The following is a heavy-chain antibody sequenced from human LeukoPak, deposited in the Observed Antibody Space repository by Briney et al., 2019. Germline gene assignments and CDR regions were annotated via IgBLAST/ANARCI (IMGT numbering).Heavy chain of an antibody. CDR3: ARDRYGDYSFDY. CDR1: GFTFSSYS. J-gene: IGHJ4*02. D-gene: IGHD4-17*01. V-gene: IGHV3-48*04. CDR2: ISSSSNTI. Sequence: GGSLRLSCAASGFTFSSYSMNWVRQAPGKGLEWVSYISSSSNTIYYADSVKGRFTISRDNAKNSLYLQMNSLRAEDTAVYYCARDRYGDYSFDYWGQGTLVTVSS.